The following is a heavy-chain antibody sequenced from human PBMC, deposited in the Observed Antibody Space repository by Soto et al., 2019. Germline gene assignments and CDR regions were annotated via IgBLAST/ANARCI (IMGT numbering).Heavy chain of an antibody. CDR1: GYTFTSYG. CDR2: ISAYNGNT. D-gene: IGHD2-15*01. Sequence: EASVKVSCKASGYTFTSYGISWVRQAPGQGLEWMGWISAYNGNTNYAQKLQGRVTMTTDTSTSTAYVELRSLRSDDTAAYYCARDLLRVVAGSYYYYYGMDVWGQGTTVTVSS. V-gene: IGHV1-18*01. J-gene: IGHJ6*02. CDR3: ARDLLRVVAGSYYYYYGMDV.